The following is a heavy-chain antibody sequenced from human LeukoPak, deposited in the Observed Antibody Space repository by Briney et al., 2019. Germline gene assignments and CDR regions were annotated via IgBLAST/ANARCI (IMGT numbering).Heavy chain of an antibody. Sequence: GESLKISCTGSGYTFANYWIGWVRQMPGKGLEWMGVIYPGDSDVRYGPSFQGQVTISVDKSISTAYLQWNSLKASDVAMYYCARPFSNTEPVDIWGQGTMVTVSS. J-gene: IGHJ3*02. CDR1: GYTFANYW. D-gene: IGHD2/OR15-2a*01. V-gene: IGHV5-51*01. CDR3: ARPFSNTEPVDI. CDR2: IYPGDSDV.